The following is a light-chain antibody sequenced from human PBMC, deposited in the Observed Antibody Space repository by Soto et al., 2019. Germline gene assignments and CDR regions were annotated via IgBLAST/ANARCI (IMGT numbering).Light chain of an antibody. CDR2: DAS. V-gene: IGKV1-33*01. J-gene: IGKJ2*01. Sequence: DIQMTQSPSALSASVGDRVTITCRASQSITNYLNWYQQKPGKAPSLLIYDASNLEAGVPSRFSGGGSGTNFTFTISSLQPEDIATYYCQQYDNLPRYTFGQGTRLEI. CDR3: QQYDNLPRYT. CDR1: QSITNY.